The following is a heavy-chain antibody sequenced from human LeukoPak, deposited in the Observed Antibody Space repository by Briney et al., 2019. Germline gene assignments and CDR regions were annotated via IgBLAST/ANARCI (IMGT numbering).Heavy chain of an antibody. Sequence: SETLSLTCAVYGGSLSGYYWSWIRQPPGKGLEWIGEINHSGSTNYNPSLKSRVTISVDTPKNQFSLKLSSVTAADTAVYYCARAGDAQGSLGAFDIWGQGTMVTVSS. CDR3: ARAGDAQGSLGAFDI. V-gene: IGHV4-34*01. CDR1: GGSLSGYY. J-gene: IGHJ3*02. D-gene: IGHD1-26*01. CDR2: INHSGST.